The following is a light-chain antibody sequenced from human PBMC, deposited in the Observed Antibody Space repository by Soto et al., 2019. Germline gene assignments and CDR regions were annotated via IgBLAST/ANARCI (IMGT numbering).Light chain of an antibody. Sequence: DIVMTQSPLSLPVTPGEPASISCRSSQSLLHSNGYNYFDWYLQKPGQSPQLLIYLGSSRASGVPDRFNGSGSGTDFTLKISRVEAEDGGVYYCMQALQTPLTFGQGTRLEIK. J-gene: IGKJ5*01. CDR2: LGS. CDR3: MQALQTPLT. V-gene: IGKV2-28*01. CDR1: QSLLHSNGYNY.